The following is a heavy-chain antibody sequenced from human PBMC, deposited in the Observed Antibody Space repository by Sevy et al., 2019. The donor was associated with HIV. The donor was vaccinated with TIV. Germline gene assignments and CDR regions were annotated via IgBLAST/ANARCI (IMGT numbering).Heavy chain of an antibody. D-gene: IGHD2-15*01. CDR2: ISAHNGDT. CDR1: GYTFTSYR. J-gene: IGHJ4*02. V-gene: IGHV1-18*01. CDR3: ARAYCSGGSCYSLVY. Sequence: ASVKVSCKASGYTFTSYRVSWVRQAPGQGLEWMGWISAHNGDTHYAQKFQGRVTMTTDTPTSTAYMDLRSLRSDDTAVYYCARAYCSGGSCYSLVYWGQGTLVTVSS.